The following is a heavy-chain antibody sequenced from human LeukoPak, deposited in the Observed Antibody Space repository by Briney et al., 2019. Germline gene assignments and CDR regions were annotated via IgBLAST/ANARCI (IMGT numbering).Heavy chain of an antibody. CDR1: GFTFSSHS. CDR2: ISGSGGST. J-gene: IGHJ4*02. V-gene: IGHV3-23*01. Sequence: GGSLRLSCAASGFTFSSHSMNWVRQAPGKGLEWVSAISGSGGSTYYADSVKGRFTISRDNSKNTLYLQMNSLRAEDTAVYYCAKDRSRHYFDYWGQGTLVTVSS. CDR3: AKDRSRHYFDY.